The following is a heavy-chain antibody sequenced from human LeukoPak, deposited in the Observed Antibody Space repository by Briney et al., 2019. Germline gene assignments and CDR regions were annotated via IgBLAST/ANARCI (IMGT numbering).Heavy chain of an antibody. CDR3: ARDYYDSSGYYYSYYGMDV. D-gene: IGHD3-22*01. CDR2: ISGSGGST. Sequence: GGSLRLSCAASGFTFSSYAMSWVRQAPGKGLEWFSAISGSGGSTYYADSVKGRFTISRDNSKNTLYLQMNSLRAEDTAVYYCARDYYDSSGYYYSYYGMDVWGQGTTVTVSS. CDR1: GFTFSSYA. V-gene: IGHV3-23*01. J-gene: IGHJ6*02.